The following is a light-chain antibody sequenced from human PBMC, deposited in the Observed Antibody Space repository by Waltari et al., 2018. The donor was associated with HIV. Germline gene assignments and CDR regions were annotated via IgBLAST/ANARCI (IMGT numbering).Light chain of an antibody. Sequence: QSALTQPPSASGSPGQSVTISCTGTSSDVGRYDYVSWYQQHPGKAPKLLIYEVNKRPPGVPDRFSGSKSGNTASLTVSGLQAEDEAEYSCTSYAGINPVAFGGGTKLTVL. CDR1: SSDVGRYDY. CDR3: TSYAGINPVA. CDR2: EVN. J-gene: IGLJ2*01. V-gene: IGLV2-8*01.